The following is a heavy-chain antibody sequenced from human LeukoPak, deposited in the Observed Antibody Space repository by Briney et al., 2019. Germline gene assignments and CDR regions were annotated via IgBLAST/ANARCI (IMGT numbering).Heavy chain of an antibody. Sequence: SETLSLTCAVYGGSFSGYYWSWIRQPPGKGLEWIGEINHSGSTNYNPSLESRVTISVDTSKNQFSLKLSSVTAADTAVYFCARQRTNYLGSGTYYDYWGQGTLVTVSS. D-gene: IGHD3-10*01. CDR1: GGSFSGYY. J-gene: IGHJ4*02. V-gene: IGHV4-34*01. CDR3: ARQRTNYLGSGTYYDY. CDR2: INHSGST.